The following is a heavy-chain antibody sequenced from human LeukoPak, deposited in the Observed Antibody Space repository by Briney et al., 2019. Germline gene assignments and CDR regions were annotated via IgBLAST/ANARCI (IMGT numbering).Heavy chain of an antibody. CDR3: ATSLAVVAATSYFDY. CDR1: GFTFSSYA. CDR2: ISGSGGST. J-gene: IGHJ4*02. D-gene: IGHD2-15*01. Sequence: PGGSLRLSCAASGFTFSSYAMSWVRQAPGKGLEWVSAISGSGGSTYYADSVKGRFTISRDNSKNTLYLQMNSLRAEDTAVYYYATSLAVVAATSYFDYWGQGTLVTVSS. V-gene: IGHV3-23*01.